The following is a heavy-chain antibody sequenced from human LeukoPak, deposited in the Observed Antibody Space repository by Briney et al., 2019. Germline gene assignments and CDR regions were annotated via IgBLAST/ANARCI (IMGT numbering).Heavy chain of an antibody. J-gene: IGHJ4*02. V-gene: IGHV4-31*03. D-gene: IGHD6-19*01. CDR1: GGSINNGGYY. CDR3: ARDLAVAGLFDY. Sequence: PSQTLSLTCTVSGGSINNGGYYWSWIRQHPGKGLEWIGYIYYSGSSYYNPSLKSRVTISVDTSKNQFSLKLSSVTAADTAVYYCARDLAVAGLFDYWGQGTLVTVSS. CDR2: IYYSGSS.